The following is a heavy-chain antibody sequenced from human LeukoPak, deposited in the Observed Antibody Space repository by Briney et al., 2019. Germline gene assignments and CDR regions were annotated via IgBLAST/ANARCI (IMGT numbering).Heavy chain of an antibody. Sequence: QPGGSLRLSCAASGFTFSSYAMSWVRQAPGKGLEWVSGISGSGGSTYYADSVKGRFTISRDNPKNTLFLQMNSLRAEDTAVYYCAKDSSGYTFDYWGQGTLVTVSS. CDR2: ISGSGGST. CDR1: GFTFSSYA. J-gene: IGHJ4*02. V-gene: IGHV3-23*01. CDR3: AKDSSGYTFDY. D-gene: IGHD3-22*01.